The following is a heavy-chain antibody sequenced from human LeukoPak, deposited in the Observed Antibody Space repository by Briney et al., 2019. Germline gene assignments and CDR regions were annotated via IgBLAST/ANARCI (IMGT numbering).Heavy chain of an antibody. CDR3: ARGGGYSSSWYNPY. D-gene: IGHD6-13*01. V-gene: IGHV1-69*01. J-gene: IGHJ4*02. CDR1: GGTFISYA. Sequence: ASVKVSCKASGGTFISYAISWVRQAPGQGLEWMGGVIPIFGTANYAQKFQGRVTITADESTSTAYMELSSLRSEDTAVYYCARGGGYSSSWYNPYWGQGTLVTVSS. CDR2: VIPIFGTA.